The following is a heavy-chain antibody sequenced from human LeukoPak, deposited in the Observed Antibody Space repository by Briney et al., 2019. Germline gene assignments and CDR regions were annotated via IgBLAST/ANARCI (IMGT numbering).Heavy chain of an antibody. CDR3: ARVAHGGMDPIDP. J-gene: IGHJ5*02. D-gene: IGHD3-3*01. CDR2: IIPIFGTA. CDR1: GGTFSSYA. V-gene: IGHV1-69*13. Sequence: EASVKVSCKASGGTFSSYAISWVRQAPGQGLEWMGGIIPIFGTANYAQKFQGRVTITADESTSTAYMELSSLRSEDTAVYYCARVAHGGMDPIDPWGQGTLVTVSS.